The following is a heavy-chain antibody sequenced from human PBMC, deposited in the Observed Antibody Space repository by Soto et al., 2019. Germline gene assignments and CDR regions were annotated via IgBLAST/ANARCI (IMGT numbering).Heavy chain of an antibody. Sequence: SETLSLTCTLSGGSISTYYWSWIRQPPGKGLEWIGCIYYSGSTNYNPSLKSRVTISVDTSKNQFSLKLSSVTAADTAVYYCARQAGGNTMVRGVLPIGDYWGQGTLVTVSS. J-gene: IGHJ4*02. CDR2: IYYSGST. CDR3: ARQAGGNTMVRGVLPIGDY. V-gene: IGHV4-59*01. D-gene: IGHD3-10*01. CDR1: GGSISTYY.